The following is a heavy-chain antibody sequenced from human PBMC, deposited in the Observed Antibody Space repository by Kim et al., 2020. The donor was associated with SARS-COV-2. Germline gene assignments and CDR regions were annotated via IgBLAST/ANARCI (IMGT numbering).Heavy chain of an antibody. Sequence: SETLSLTCTVSGGSISSYYWSWIRQPAGKGLEWIGRIYTSGSTNYNPSLKSRVTMSVDTSKNQFSLKLSSVTAADTAVYYCARDLAAAGIGLAYYYGMDVWGQGTTVTVSS. V-gene: IGHV4-4*07. CDR2: IYTSGST. J-gene: IGHJ6*02. CDR1: GGSISSYY. CDR3: ARDLAAAGIGLAYYYGMDV. D-gene: IGHD6-13*01.